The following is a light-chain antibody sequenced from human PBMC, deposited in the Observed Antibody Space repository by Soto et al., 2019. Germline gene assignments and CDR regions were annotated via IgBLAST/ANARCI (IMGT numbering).Light chain of an antibody. CDR1: QDISNN. J-gene: IGKJ2*01. CDR3: QQYDDLPRT. Sequence: DIQMTQSPSSLSASVGDRVTITCQASQDISNNLHWYQVKPGKDPKLLIYDASNLETGVPSRFSRSGSGTDFTFTINSLEPEDVATYYCQQYDDLPRTFGQGTKLQVK. CDR2: DAS. V-gene: IGKV1-33*01.